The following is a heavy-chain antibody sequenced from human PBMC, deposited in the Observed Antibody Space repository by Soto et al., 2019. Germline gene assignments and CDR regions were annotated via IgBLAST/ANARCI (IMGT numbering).Heavy chain of an antibody. D-gene: IGHD3-9*01. J-gene: IGHJ4*02. CDR1: GFTFDDYG. V-gene: IGHV3-20*04. Sequence: GGSLRLSCAASGFTFDDYGMSWVRQAPGKGLEWVSGINWNGGSTGYADSVKGRFTISRDNAKNSLYLQMNSLRAEDTALYYCARGHDILTFPIGPYYFDYWGQGTLVTVSS. CDR3: ARGHDILTFPIGPYYFDY. CDR2: INWNGGST.